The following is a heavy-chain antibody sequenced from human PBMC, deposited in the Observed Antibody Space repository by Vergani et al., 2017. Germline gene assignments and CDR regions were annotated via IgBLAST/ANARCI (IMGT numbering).Heavy chain of an antibody. CDR1: GGSISSYY. D-gene: IGHD4-11*01. CDR3: AGGVDYSNYDYYYYYMDV. Sequence: QVQLQESGPGLVKPSETLSLTCTVSGGSISSYYWSWIRQPPGKGLEWIGYIYYSGSTNYNPSLKSRVTISVATSKNQFSLKLSSVTAADTAVYYCAGGVDYSNYDYYYYYMDVWGKGTTVTVSS. CDR2: IYYSGST. V-gene: IGHV4-59*01. J-gene: IGHJ6*03.